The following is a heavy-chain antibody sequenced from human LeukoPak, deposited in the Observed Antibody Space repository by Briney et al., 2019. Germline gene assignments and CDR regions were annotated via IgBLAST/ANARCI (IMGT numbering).Heavy chain of an antibody. CDR1: GYTFTGYY. J-gene: IGHJ5*02. Sequence: GASVKVSCKASGYTFTGYYMHWVRQAPGQGLEWMGWINPNSGGTNYAQKFQGRVTMTRDTSISTAYMELSRLRSDDTAVYYCARDLGYNWNYGGRFDPWGQGTLVTVSS. CDR3: ARDLGYNWNYGGRFDP. V-gene: IGHV1-2*02. CDR2: INPNSGGT. D-gene: IGHD1-7*01.